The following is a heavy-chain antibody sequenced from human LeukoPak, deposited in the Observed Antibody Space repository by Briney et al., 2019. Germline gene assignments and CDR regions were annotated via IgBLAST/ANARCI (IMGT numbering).Heavy chain of an antibody. Sequence: GGSLRLSCAASGFIFSNYAMTWVRQAPGKGLEWVSTISGSGASTHYAASVKGRFTISRDKSENTMYLQMNSLRAEATAVYFCAKATTYNSGGYFDFWGQGILVTVSS. CDR3: AKATTYNSGGYFDF. CDR2: ISGSGAST. D-gene: IGHD1-1*01. V-gene: IGHV3-23*01. CDR1: GFIFSNYA. J-gene: IGHJ4*02.